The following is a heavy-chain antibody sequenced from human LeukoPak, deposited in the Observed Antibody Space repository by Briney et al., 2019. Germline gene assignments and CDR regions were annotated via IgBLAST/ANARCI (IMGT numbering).Heavy chain of an antibody. J-gene: IGHJ2*01. CDR2: IWYDGSNK. CDR3: ARDWNCSGGSCQRKKDWHFDC. V-gene: IGHV3-33*01. CDR1: GFTFSSYG. Sequence: GRSLRLSCAASGFTFSSYGMHWVRQAPGKGLDWVAVIWYDGSNKYYADSVKGRVTISRDNSKNTLYLQMNSLRAEDTAVYYCARDWNCSGGSCQRKKDWHFDCWGRGTLVTVSS. D-gene: IGHD2-15*01.